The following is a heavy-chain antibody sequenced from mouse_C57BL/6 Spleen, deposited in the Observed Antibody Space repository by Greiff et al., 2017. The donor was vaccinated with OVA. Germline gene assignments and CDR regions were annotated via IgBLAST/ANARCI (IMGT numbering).Heavy chain of an antibody. J-gene: IGHJ3*01. CDR3: ARGYYEGFAY. CDR1: GYSFTGYF. V-gene: IGHV1-20*01. Sequence: EVQGVESGPELVKPGDSVKISCKASGYSFTGYFMNWVMQSHGKSLEWIGRINPYNGDTFYNQKFKGKATLTVDKSSSTAHMELRSLTSEDSAVYYCARGYYEGFAYWGQGTLVTVSA. CDR2: INPYNGDT. D-gene: IGHD1-1*01.